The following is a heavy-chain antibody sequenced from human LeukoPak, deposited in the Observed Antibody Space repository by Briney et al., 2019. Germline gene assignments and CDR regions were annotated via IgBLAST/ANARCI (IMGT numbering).Heavy chain of an antibody. Sequence: PGGSLRLSCTASGFTLSSYEMSWIRQAPGKGLEWVSSIDYSGGETHYADSVKGRFTISRDNSKNTLYLQLSSLRGDDTAVYYCARETPYSSSWTDLDYWGQGTLVTVSS. CDR3: ARETPYSSSWTDLDY. J-gene: IGHJ4*02. D-gene: IGHD6-13*01. CDR1: GFTLSSYE. CDR2: IDYSGGET. V-gene: IGHV3-23*01.